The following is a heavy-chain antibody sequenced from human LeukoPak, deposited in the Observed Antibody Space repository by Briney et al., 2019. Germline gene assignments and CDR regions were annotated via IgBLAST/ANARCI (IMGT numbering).Heavy chain of an antibody. CDR1: GGSFSGYY. D-gene: IGHD2-15*01. V-gene: IGHV4-34*01. CDR2: INHSGST. J-gene: IGHJ4*02. CDR3: ARSVVAATPDNSLGDY. Sequence: PSETLSLTCAVYGGSFSGYYWSWIRQPPGKGLEWIGEINHSGSTNYNPSLKSRVTISVDTSKNQFSLKLSSVTAADTAVYYCARSVVAATPDNSLGDYWGQGTLVTVSS.